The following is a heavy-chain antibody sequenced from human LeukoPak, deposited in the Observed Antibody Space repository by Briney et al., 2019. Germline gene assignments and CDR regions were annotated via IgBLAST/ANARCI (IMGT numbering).Heavy chain of an antibody. V-gene: IGHV4-30-4*08. CDR3: ARVRTGGWYLFDY. CDR1: GGSISSGDYY. CDR2: IYYSGST. Sequence: PSQTLSLTCTVSGGSISSGDYYWSWIRQPPGKGLEWIGYIYYSGSTYYNPSLKSRVTISVDTSKNQFSLKLSSVTAADTAVYYCARVRTGGWYLFDYWGQGTLVTVSS. J-gene: IGHJ4*02. D-gene: IGHD6-19*01.